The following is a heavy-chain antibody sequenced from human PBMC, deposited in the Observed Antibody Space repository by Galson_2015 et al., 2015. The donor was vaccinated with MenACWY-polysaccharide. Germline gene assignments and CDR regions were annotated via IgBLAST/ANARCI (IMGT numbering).Heavy chain of an antibody. CDR2: ISSSGDDK. J-gene: IGHJ4*02. CDR1: GFTFSTYA. V-gene: IGHV3-30*18. Sequence: SLRLSCAASGFTFSTYAMHWVRQAPGQGLEWMATISSSGDDKYYADSVKGRFTISRDNSNNTLYLEMSSLRAGDTAVYYCVKNGYTGNSYGYFDSWGQGTLGTVSS. CDR3: VKNGYTGNSYGYFDS. D-gene: IGHD1-26*01.